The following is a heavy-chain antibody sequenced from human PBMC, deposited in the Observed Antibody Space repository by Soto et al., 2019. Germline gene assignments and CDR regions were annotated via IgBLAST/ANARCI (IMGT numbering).Heavy chain of an antibody. CDR2: IYYSGST. CDR1: GGSISSSSYC. D-gene: IGHD5-12*01. V-gene: IGHV4-39*01. CDR3: ARHQTRSTILKRDNWFDP. Sequence: QLQLQESGPGLVKPSETLSLTCTVSGGSISSSSYCWGWIRQPPGKGLEWIGSIYYSGSTYYNPSLKSRVTISVDTSKNQFSLKLSSVTAADTAVYYCARHQTRSTILKRDNWFDPWGQGTLVTVSS. J-gene: IGHJ5*02.